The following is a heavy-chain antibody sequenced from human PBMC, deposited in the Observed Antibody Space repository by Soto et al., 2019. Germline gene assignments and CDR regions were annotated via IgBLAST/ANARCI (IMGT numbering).Heavy chain of an antibody. CDR1: GVTFSSYS. V-gene: IGHV3-21*01. J-gene: IGHJ5*01. Sequence: PGGSLGLSCAAYGVTFSSYSMNWVRQAPGKGLEWVSSISSSSSYIYYADSVKGRFTISRDNAKNSLYLQMNSLRAEDTAVYYCARDVRIYDIFTLFDSWGQGTLVTVSS. CDR3: ARDVRIYDIFTLFDS. CDR2: ISSSSSYI. D-gene: IGHD3-9*01.